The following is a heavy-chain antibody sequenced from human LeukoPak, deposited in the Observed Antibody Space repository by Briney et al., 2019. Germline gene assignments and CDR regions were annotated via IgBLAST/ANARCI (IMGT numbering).Heavy chain of an antibody. CDR3: ARWRYCSGGSCHTGHYYYYGMDV. V-gene: IGHV1-8*01. Sequence: ASVKVSCKASGYTFTSYDINWVRQATGQGLEWMGWMNPNSGNTGYAQKFQGRVTMTRNTSISTAYMERSSLRSEDTAVYYCARWRYCSGGSCHTGHYYYYGMDVWGQGTTVTVSS. CDR1: GYTFTSYD. D-gene: IGHD2-15*01. J-gene: IGHJ6*02. CDR2: MNPNSGNT.